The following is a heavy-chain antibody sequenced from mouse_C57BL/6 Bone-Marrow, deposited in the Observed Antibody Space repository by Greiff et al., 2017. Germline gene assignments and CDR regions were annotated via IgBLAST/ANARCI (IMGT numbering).Heavy chain of an antibody. CDR2: IYPGDGDT. CDR3: AISPLYDGYPAWFAY. CDR1: GYAFSSSW. D-gene: IGHD2-3*01. Sequence: VKLVESGPELVKPGASVKISCKASGYAFSSSWMNWVKQRPGKGLEWIGRIYPGDGDTNYNGKFKGKATLTADKSSSTAYMQLRSLTSEDSAVYFCAISPLYDGYPAWFAYWGQGTLVTVSA. J-gene: IGHJ3*01. V-gene: IGHV1-82*01.